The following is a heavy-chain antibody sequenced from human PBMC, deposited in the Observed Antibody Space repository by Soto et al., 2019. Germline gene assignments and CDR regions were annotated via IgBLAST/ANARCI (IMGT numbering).Heavy chain of an antibody. V-gene: IGHV1-46*01. CDR2: INPTGGGRT. CDR1: GYTFTSFY. Sequence: GASVKVSCKASGYTFTSFYMHWVRQAPGQGLEWMGIINPTGGGRTTYAQNFQCRVTMTRDTSTSTVYMELSSLRSEDTAMYYCANVGESAGDPDLDYYYYGVAVWGQGTMVTVSS. D-gene: IGHD4-17*01. J-gene: IGHJ6*01. CDR3: ANVGESAGDPDLDYYYYGVAV.